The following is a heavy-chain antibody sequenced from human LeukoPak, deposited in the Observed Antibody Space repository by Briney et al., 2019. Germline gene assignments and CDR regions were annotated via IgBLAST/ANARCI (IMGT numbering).Heavy chain of an antibody. CDR1: GGSFSGYY. CDR3: ARSHYYDSSGSHNNWFDP. CDR2: INHSGST. J-gene: IGHJ5*02. Sequence: PSETLSLTCAVYGGSFSGYYWSWIRQPPGKGLEWIGEINHSGSTNYNPSLKSRVTISVDTSKNQFSLKLSSETAADTAVYYCARSHYYDSSGSHNNWFDPWGQGTLVTVSS. V-gene: IGHV4-34*01. D-gene: IGHD3-22*01.